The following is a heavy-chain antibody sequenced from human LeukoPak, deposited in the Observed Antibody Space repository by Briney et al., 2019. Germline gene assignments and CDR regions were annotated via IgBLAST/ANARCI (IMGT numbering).Heavy chain of an antibody. CDR1: GYTFTSYA. D-gene: IGHD2-21*02. J-gene: IGHJ5*02. Sequence: ASVKVSCKASGYTFTSYAMHWVRQAPGQRLEWMGWINAGNGNTKYSQEFQGRVTITRDTSASTAYMELSSLRSEDMAVYYCARSPGPPPYCGGDCYSTNSLFDPWGQGTLVTVSS. CDR3: ARSPGPPPYCGGDCYSTNSLFDP. V-gene: IGHV1-3*03. CDR2: INAGNGNT.